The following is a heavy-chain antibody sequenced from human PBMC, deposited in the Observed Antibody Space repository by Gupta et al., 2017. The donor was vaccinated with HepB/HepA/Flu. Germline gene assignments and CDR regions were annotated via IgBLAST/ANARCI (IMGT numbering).Heavy chain of an antibody. CDR1: GFTFSSYW. J-gene: IGHJ6*02. CDR2: INSDGSST. CDR3: ARDLRVTMIVVVSGGMDV. V-gene: IGHV3-74*01. Sequence: EVQLVESGGGLVQPGASLRLSCAASGFTFSSYWMHWVRQAPGKGLVWVSRINSDGSSTSYADSVKGRFTISRDNAKNTLYLQMNSLRAEDTAVYYCARDLRVTMIVVVSGGMDVWGQGTTVTVSS. D-gene: IGHD3-22*01.